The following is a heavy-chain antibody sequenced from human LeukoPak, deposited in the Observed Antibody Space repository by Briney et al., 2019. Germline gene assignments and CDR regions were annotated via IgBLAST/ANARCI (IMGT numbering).Heavy chain of an antibody. D-gene: IGHD6-19*01. CDR3: ARGLLSSGWYLMGY. Sequence: GGSLRLSCAASGFTVSSNYMSWVRQAPGKGLEWVSVIYSGGSTYYADSVKGRFTISRDNSKNTLYLQMNSLRAEDTAVYYCARGLLSSGWYLMGYWGQGTLVTVSS. CDR2: IYSGGST. CDR1: GFTVSSNY. V-gene: IGHV3-53*01. J-gene: IGHJ4*02.